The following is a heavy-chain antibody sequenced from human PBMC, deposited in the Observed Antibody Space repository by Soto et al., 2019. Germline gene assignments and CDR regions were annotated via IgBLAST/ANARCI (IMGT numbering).Heavy chain of an antibody. CDR1: GGSISSGDYY. Sequence: SETLSLTCTVSGGSISSGDYYWSWIRQPPGKGLEWIGYIYYSGSTYYNPSLKSRVTISVDTSKNQFSLKLSSVTAADTAVYYCARFAKEENPRVGSWYYFDYWGQGTRVTVSS. V-gene: IGHV4-30-4*01. CDR3: ARFAKEENPRVGSWYYFDY. D-gene: IGHD6-13*01. J-gene: IGHJ4*02. CDR2: IYYSGST.